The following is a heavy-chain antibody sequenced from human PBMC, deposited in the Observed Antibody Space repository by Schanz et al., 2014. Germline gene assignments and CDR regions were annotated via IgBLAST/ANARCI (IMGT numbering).Heavy chain of an antibody. CDR3: AKGRSFDY. CDR1: GYTFTSYD. V-gene: IGHV1-8*01. CDR2: MNTNSGNP. J-gene: IGHJ4*02. Sequence: QVQLIQSGAEVKKPGASVKVSCTASGYTFTSYDINWVRQAPGQGLEWLGWMNTNSGNPGFAQKFRGRVTMTRNTAMSTAYIELHILTSEDAAVYYGAKGRSFDYWGQGTLGTVSS.